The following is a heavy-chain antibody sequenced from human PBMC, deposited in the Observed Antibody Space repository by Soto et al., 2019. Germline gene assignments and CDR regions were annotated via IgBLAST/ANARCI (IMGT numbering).Heavy chain of an antibody. CDR1: GFTFSSYA. J-gene: IGHJ3*02. V-gene: IGHV3-23*01. CDR2: ISGSGGST. CDR3: AKDRGRSVVATEEYAFDI. D-gene: IGHD5-12*01. Sequence: EVQLLESGGGLVQPGGSLRLSCAASGFTFSSYAMSWVRQAPGKGLEWGSVISGSGGSTYYADSVKGRFTIFRDNSKNTVYLQMNSLRAEDTAVYYCAKDRGRSVVATEEYAFDICGQGTMVTVST.